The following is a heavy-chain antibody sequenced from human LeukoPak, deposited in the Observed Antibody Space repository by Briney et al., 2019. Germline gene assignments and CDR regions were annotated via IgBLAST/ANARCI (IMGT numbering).Heavy chain of an antibody. J-gene: IGHJ4*02. CDR2: ISYDGSNK. CDR1: GFSFNAYW. D-gene: IGHD1-26*01. CDR3: ARDREGATQYYFDY. Sequence: PGGSLRLSCAASGFSFNAYWMHWVRQTPGKGLEWVAVISYDGSNKYYADSVKGRFTISRDNSKNTLYLQMNSLRAEDTAVYYCARDREGATQYYFDYWGQGTLVTVSS. V-gene: IGHV3-30-3*01.